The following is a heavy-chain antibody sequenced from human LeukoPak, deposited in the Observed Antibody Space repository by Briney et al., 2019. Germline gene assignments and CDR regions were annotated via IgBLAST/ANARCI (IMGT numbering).Heavy chain of an antibody. V-gene: IGHV3-9*03. J-gene: IGHJ3*02. CDR2: ISWDSGSI. D-gene: IGHD6-6*01. CDR1: GFTFDDYA. Sequence: PGGSLRLSCAASGFTFDDYAMHWVRQAPGKGLEWVSGISWDSGSIGYADSVKGRFTISRDNAKNSLYLQMNSLRAEDMALYYCAKALYSSSSFDAFDIWGQGTMVTVSS. CDR3: AKALYSSSSFDAFDI.